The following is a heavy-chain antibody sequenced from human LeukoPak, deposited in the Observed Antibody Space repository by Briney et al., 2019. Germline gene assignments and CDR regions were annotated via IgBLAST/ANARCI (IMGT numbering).Heavy chain of an antibody. CDR1: GGSFSGYY. CDR2: FYHSGST. CDR3: ARDPFHPPPFVVVTAIPEAEDAFDI. D-gene: IGHD2-21*02. V-gene: IGHV4-38-2*02. J-gene: IGHJ3*02. Sequence: PSETLSLTCAVYGGSFSGYYWGWIRQPPGKGLEWIGSFYHSGSTYYNPSLKSRVTISVDTSKNQFSLRLSSVTAADTAVYYCARDPFHPPPFVVVTAIPEAEDAFDIWGQGTMVTVFS.